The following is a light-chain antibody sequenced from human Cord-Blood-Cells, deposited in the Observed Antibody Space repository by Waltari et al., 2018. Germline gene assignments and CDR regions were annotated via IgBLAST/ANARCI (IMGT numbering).Light chain of an antibody. CDR3: SSYAGSNNLV. Sequence: QSALTQPPSASGSPGQSVTISCTGTSSDVGGYTYVSWYQQHPGKAPKLMIYEVSKRPSGFPDRFSGSKSGNTASLTVSGLQAEDEADYYCSSYAGSNNLVVGGGTKLTVL. V-gene: IGLV2-8*01. J-gene: IGLJ2*01. CDR2: EVS. CDR1: SSDVGGYTY.